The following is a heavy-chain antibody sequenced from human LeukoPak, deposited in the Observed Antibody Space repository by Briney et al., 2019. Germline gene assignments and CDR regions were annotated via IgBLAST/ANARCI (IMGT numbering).Heavy chain of an antibody. CDR1: GFTFSSYG. Sequence: GGSLRLSCAASGFTFSSYGMSWVRQAPGKGLEWVSAISGSGGSTYYADSVKGRFTISRDNSKNTLYLQMNSLRAEDTAVYYCAKDLRLYVDTAMVPVGYWGQGTLVTVSS. CDR2: ISGSGGST. CDR3: AKDLRLYVDTAMVPVGY. J-gene: IGHJ4*02. D-gene: IGHD5-18*01. V-gene: IGHV3-23*01.